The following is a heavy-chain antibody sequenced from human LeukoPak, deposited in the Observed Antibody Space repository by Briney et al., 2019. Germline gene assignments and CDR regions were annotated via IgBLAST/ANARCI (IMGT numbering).Heavy chain of an antibody. CDR2: IYYSGST. V-gene: IGHV4-39*01. CDR1: GGSISSSSYY. Sequence: SETLSLTCTVSGGSISSSSYYWGWIRQPPGKGLEWIGSIYYSGSTYYNPSLKSRVTISVDTSKNQFSLKLSSVTAADTAVFYCARLSFYYGAFDLWGRGTLVTVSS. CDR3: ARLSFYYGAFDL. J-gene: IGHJ2*01. D-gene: IGHD3-10*01.